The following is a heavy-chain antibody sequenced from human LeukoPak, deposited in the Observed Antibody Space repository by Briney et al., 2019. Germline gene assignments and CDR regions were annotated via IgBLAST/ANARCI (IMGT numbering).Heavy chain of an antibody. CDR1: GGSFRGYY. V-gene: IGHV4-34*01. CDR2: INHSGST. Sequence: PSETLSLTCAVYGGSFRGYYWSWIRQPPGKGLEWIGEINHSGSTNYNPSLKSRVTISVDTSKNQFSLKLSSVTAADTAVYYCARADTLSSSWYSWGQGTLVTVSS. CDR3: ARADTLSSSWYS. D-gene: IGHD6-13*01. J-gene: IGHJ4*02.